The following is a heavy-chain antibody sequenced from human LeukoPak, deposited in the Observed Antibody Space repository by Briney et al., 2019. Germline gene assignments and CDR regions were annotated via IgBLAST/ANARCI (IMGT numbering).Heavy chain of an antibody. CDR3: AKLRRGIVGTTYDY. CDR1: GFTFSSYA. V-gene: IGHV3-30-3*02. Sequence: PGRSLRLSCAASGFTFSSYAMHWVRQAPGKGLEWVAVISYDGSNKYYADSVKGRFTISRDNSKNTLYLQMNSLRAEDTAIYYCAKLRRGIVGTTYDYWGQGTLVTVSS. J-gene: IGHJ4*02. D-gene: IGHD1-26*01. CDR2: ISYDGSNK.